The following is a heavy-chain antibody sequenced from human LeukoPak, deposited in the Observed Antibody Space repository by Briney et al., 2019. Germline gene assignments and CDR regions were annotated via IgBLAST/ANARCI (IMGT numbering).Heavy chain of an antibody. CDR3: ARVGVNDSSGYSPGLVYYFDY. CDR1: GLTFSDYW. Sequence: GGSLRLSCVASGLTFSDYWMTWVRQAPGKGLECVANIKQDGSEKFYVDSVKGRFTISRDNAKNSLYLQMNSLRAEDTAVYYCARVGVNDSSGYSPGLVYYFDYWGQGTLVTVSS. V-gene: IGHV3-7*01. D-gene: IGHD3-22*01. J-gene: IGHJ4*02. CDR2: IKQDGSEK.